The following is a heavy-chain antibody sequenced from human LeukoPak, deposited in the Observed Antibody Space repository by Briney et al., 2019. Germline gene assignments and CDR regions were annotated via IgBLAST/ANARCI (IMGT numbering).Heavy chain of an antibody. Sequence: PGGSLRLSCAASGLTFNSYSMNWVRQAPGKGLEWVSSISSSSSYIYYADSVKGRFTISRDNAKNSLYLQMNSLRAEDTAVYYCARAVAPQTYDFWSGYYSADYWGQGTLVTVSS. D-gene: IGHD3-3*01. CDR1: GLTFNSYS. J-gene: IGHJ4*02. CDR3: ARAVAPQTYDFWSGYYSADY. CDR2: ISSSSSYI. V-gene: IGHV3-21*01.